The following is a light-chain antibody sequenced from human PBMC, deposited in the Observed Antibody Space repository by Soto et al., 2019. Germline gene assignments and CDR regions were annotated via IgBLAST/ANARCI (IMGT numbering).Light chain of an antibody. CDR2: GAS. CDR1: QDIGSW. V-gene: IGKV1-12*01. J-gene: IGKJ5*01. CDR3: QQGGSFPIT. Sequence: DIQMTHSPSSVSASVGDRVTITCRASQDIGSWLAWYQQKPGKAPDLLIYGASSLQSGVPSRFYGSGSGTDFTLTISSLQPEDFATYYCQQGGSFPITFGQGTRLEIK.